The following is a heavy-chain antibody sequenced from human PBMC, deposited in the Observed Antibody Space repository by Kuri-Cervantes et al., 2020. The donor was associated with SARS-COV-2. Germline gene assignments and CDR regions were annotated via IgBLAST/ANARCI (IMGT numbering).Heavy chain of an antibody. CDR1: GGSISSYY. J-gene: IGHJ4*02. D-gene: IGHD3-22*01. Sequence: GSLRLSCTVSGGSISSYYWSWIRQPPGKGLEWIGYIYYSGSTNYNPSLKSRVTISVDTSKNQFSLKLSSVTAADTAVYYCARDGGNYYDSSGYSYYFDYWGQGTLVTVSS. CDR3: ARDGGNYYDSSGYSYYFDY. V-gene: IGHV4-59*12. CDR2: IYYSGST.